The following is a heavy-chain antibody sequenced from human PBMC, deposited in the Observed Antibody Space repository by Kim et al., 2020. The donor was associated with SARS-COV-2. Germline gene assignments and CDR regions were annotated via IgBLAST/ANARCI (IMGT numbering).Heavy chain of an antibody. D-gene: IGHD3-9*01. Sequence: GGSLRLSCAASGFTFSSYWMSWVRQAPGKGLEWVANIKQDGSAKYYVDSVKGRFTISRDNAKNSLYLQMNSLRAEDTAVYYCARDATYYDILTGPFDYWGQGTLVTVSS. V-gene: IGHV3-7*01. CDR1: GFTFSSYW. CDR3: ARDATYYDILTGPFDY. CDR2: IKQDGSAK. J-gene: IGHJ4*02.